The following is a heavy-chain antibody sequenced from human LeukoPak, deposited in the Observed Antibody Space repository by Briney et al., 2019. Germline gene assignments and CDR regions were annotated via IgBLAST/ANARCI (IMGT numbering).Heavy chain of an antibody. D-gene: IGHD6-6*01. Sequence: GASVKVSCKASGYTFTNYDFNWVRQAPGQGLEWMGWMNPNSGATVYAQKFQGRVTMTRDTSINTAYIEMSSLRSGDAAVYYCGGLLVRGSRSSYLDHWGQGTLVTVSS. CDR2: MNPNSGAT. V-gene: IGHV1-8*01. CDR1: GYTFTNYD. J-gene: IGHJ4*02. CDR3: GGLLVRGSRSSYLDH.